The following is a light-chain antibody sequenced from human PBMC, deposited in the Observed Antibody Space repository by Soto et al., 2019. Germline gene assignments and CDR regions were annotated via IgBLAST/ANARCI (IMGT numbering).Light chain of an antibody. CDR1: SRDVGGYNY. Sequence: QSALTQPASVSGSPGQSIAVSCIGTSRDVGGYNYVSWYQQHPGKAPQLIIYDVSNRPSGVSDRFSGSKSGDTASLTVSGLPADDEAYYYCSSYTSSSTYVFGTGTKLTVL. J-gene: IGLJ1*01. CDR3: SSYTSSSTYV. CDR2: DVS. V-gene: IGLV2-14*03.